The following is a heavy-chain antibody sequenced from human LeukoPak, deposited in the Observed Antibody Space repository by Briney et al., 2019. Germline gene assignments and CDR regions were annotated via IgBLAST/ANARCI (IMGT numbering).Heavy chain of an antibody. CDR2: ISYDGSNK. V-gene: IGHV3-30*03. CDR3: ARGFIAAAVGLSDY. CDR1: GFTFSSYS. J-gene: IGHJ4*02. Sequence: GGSLRLSCVASGFTFSSYSMNWVRQAPGKGLEWVAVISYDGSNKYYADSVKGRFTISRDNSKNTLYLQMNSLRAEDTAVYYCARGFIAAAVGLSDYWGQGTLVTVSS. D-gene: IGHD6-13*01.